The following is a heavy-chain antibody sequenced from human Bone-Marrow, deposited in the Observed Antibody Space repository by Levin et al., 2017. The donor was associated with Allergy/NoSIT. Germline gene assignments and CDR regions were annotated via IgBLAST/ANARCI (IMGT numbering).Heavy chain of an antibody. V-gene: IGHV4-59*01. CDR3: ARGPSSGDYDFWSGYYPYYYYGMDV. J-gene: IGHJ6*02. D-gene: IGHD3-3*01. CDR1: GGSISSYY. Sequence: SETLSLTCTVSGGSISSYYWSWIRQPPGKGLEWIGYIYYSGSTNYNPSLKSRVTISVDTSKNQFSLKLSSVTAADTAVYYCARGPSSGDYDFWSGYYPYYYYGMDVWGQGTTVTVSS. CDR2: IYYSGST.